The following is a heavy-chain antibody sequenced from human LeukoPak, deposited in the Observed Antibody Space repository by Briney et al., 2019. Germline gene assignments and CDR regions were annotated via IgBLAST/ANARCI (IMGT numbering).Heavy chain of an antibody. D-gene: IGHD3-22*01. CDR3: AGSRIGYSDSSGFFDS. V-gene: IGHV4-31*03. Sequence: SQTLSLTCTVSGGSISSGGYYWSWIRQHPGKGLEWIGYIHYSGSTYYSPSLKSRVTISVDTSKNQFSLKRSSVTAADTAVYYCAGSRIGYSDSSGFFDSWGQGTLVTVSS. CDR2: IHYSGST. CDR1: GGSISSGGYY. J-gene: IGHJ4*02.